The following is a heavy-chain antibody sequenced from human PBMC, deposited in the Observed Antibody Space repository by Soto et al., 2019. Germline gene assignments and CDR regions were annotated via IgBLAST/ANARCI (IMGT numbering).Heavy chain of an antibody. CDR3: ARYLRYDILTGYYFGMDV. J-gene: IGHJ6*03. Sequence: ASVKVSCKASGYTFTSYDINWVRQATGQGLEWMGWMNPNSGNTGYAQKFQGRVTMTRNTSISTAYMELSSLRSEDTAVYYCARYLRYDILTGYYFGMDVWGKGTTVTVSS. CDR1: GYTFTSYD. D-gene: IGHD3-9*01. CDR2: MNPNSGNT. V-gene: IGHV1-8*01.